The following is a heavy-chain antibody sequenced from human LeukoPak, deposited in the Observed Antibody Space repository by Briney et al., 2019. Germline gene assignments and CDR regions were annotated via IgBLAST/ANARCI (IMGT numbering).Heavy chain of an antibody. CDR1: GGSFSGYY. J-gene: IGHJ6*03. V-gene: IGHV4-34*01. CDR2: INHSGST. CDR3: ARDRSPGRTLRGPGGLHYYMDV. D-gene: IGHD1-1*01. Sequence: SETLSLTCAVYGGSFSGYYWSWIRQPPGKGLGWIGEINHSGSTTYNTSLKRRVTISVETPKNQFSLNLSSVTAADTAVYYCARDRSPGRTLRGPGGLHYYMDVWGKGTTVTVSS.